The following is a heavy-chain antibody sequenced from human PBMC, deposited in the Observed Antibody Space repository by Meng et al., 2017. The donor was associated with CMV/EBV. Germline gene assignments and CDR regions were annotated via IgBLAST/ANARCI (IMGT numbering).Heavy chain of an antibody. J-gene: IGHJ4*02. CDR3: AELQPVRGGFGY. CDR2: ISYDGSNK. D-gene: IGHD6-13*01. V-gene: IGHV3-30-3*01. Sequence: QGLVLESGGCVVPPWMALRLSCGASGFGFSSYAMHWPRQAPGKGLEGVVVISYDGSNKYYADSVKGRFTISRDNSKNPLYLQMNSLGAEDTAVYYCAELQPVRGGFGYWGQGTLVTVSS. CDR1: GFGFSSYA.